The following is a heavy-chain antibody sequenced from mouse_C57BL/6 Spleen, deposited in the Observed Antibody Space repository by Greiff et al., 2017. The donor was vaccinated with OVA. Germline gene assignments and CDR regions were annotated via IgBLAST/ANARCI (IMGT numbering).Heavy chain of an antibody. CDR1: GFTFSDYG. V-gene: IGHV5-17*01. CDR2: ISSGSSTI. Sequence: EVQRVESGGGLVKPGGSLKLSCAASGFTFSDYGMHWVRQAPEKGLEWVAYISSGSSTIYYADTVKGRFTISRDNAKNTLFLQMTSLKSEDTAMYYGARTPYYYGSHYFDDWGQGTTLTVSS. D-gene: IGHD1-1*01. CDR3: ARTPYYYGSHYFDD. J-gene: IGHJ2*01.